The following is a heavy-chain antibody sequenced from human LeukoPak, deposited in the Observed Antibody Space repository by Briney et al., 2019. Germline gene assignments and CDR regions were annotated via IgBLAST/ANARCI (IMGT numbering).Heavy chain of an antibody. J-gene: IGHJ4*02. CDR1: GGSFSGYY. Sequence: PSETLSLTCAVYGGSFSGYYWSWIRQPPGKGLEWVSAIGGSSGSTNYADSVKGRFTISRDSSKNTVYLQMNSLRAEDTAVYYCAKDRCSTTSCYLLDYWGQGTLVTVSS. D-gene: IGHD2-2*01. CDR2: IGGSSGST. CDR3: AKDRCSTTSCYLLDY. V-gene: IGHV3-23*01.